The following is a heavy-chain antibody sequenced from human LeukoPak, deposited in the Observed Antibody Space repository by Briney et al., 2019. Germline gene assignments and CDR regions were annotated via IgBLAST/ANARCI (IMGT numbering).Heavy chain of an antibody. CDR2: IKPDGSEK. CDR3: AKRDAQRGSGSYFFDY. J-gene: IGHJ4*02. Sequence: AGGSLRLSCAASRFMFSNYWMSWVRQAPGKGLEWVAMIKPDGSEKYYVDSVKGRFTISRDNTKNSLFLQMTSLRVEDTAVYYCAKRDAQRGSGSYFFDYWGQGILVTVSS. V-gene: IGHV3-7*03. D-gene: IGHD3-10*01. CDR1: RFMFSNYW.